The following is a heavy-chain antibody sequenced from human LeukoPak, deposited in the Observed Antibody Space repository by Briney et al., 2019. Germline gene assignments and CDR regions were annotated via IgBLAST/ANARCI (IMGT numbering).Heavy chain of an antibody. J-gene: IGHJ6*03. CDR2: ISGSGGST. D-gene: IGHD3-22*01. V-gene: IGHV3-23*01. CDR3: AKDGGSGYYDSSGYSGGYMDV. Sequence: GGSLRLSCAASGFTFSSYAMRWVRQAPGKGLECVSAISGSGGSTYYADSVKGRFTISRDNSKNTLYLQMNSLRAEDTAVYYCAKDGGSGYYDSSGYSGGYMDVWGKGTTVTVSS. CDR1: GFTFSSYA.